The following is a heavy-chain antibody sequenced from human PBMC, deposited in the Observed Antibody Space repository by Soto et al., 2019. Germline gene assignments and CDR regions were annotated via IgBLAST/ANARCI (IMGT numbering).Heavy chain of an antibody. CDR1: GGSMSSYY. CDR2: ISYSGST. V-gene: IGHV4-59*01. J-gene: IGHJ4*02. CDR3: ARAAPDAYVGY. D-gene: IGHD2-15*01. Sequence: SETLSLTCTVSGGSMSSYYWTWLRQSPGRGLEWIGYISYSGSTYYNPSLKSRVTISADTSKNQFSLRMNSMIAADTAVYYCARAAPDAYVGYWGQGTLVTVSS.